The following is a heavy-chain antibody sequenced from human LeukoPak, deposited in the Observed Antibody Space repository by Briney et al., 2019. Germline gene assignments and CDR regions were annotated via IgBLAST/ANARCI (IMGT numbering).Heavy chain of an antibody. V-gene: IGHV3-23*01. CDR3: VKALKELTLIDAAGADY. Sequence: GGSLRLSCAASGFNFSNYAMTWVRQAPGKRLGLVSAISGSAGSTYYADSVKGRFTISRDNSKNTLYLQMNSLRAEDTAVYYCVKALKELTLIDAAGADYWGQGTLVTVSS. D-gene: IGHD2/OR15-2a*01. CDR2: ISGSAGST. J-gene: IGHJ4*02. CDR1: GFNFSNYA.